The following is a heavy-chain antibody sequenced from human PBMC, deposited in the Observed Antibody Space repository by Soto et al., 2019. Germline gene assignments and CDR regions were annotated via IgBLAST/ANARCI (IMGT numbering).Heavy chain of an antibody. D-gene: IGHD6-13*01. Sequence: QVQLQESGPGLVKPSETLSLTCTVSDDSVNSGNYYWSWIRQPPGKGLEWIGHIYYIGTPNYNPSLKSRVTISVNTSKTQFSLKVTSVTAADTAVYYCAREEKQLARYGGDFDYWGQGSLVTVSS. CDR1: DDSVNSGNYY. J-gene: IGHJ4*02. CDR3: AREEKQLARYGGDFDY. V-gene: IGHV4-61*01. CDR2: IYYIGTP.